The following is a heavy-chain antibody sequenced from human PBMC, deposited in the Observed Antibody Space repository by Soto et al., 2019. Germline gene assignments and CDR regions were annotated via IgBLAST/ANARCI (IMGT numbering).Heavy chain of an antibody. V-gene: IGHV3-74*01. CDR3: AKDSWYFDL. CDR2: IDTSGSST. CDR1: GFIFTNFW. J-gene: IGHJ4*02. Sequence: XGSLRLSCEASGFIFTNFWMHWVRQVPGKGLVWVSRIDTSGSSTSYADSVKGRFTISRDNAKNTVSLQMNSLRAEDTGVYYCAKDSWYFDLWSQGSLVTVSS. D-gene: IGHD6-13*01.